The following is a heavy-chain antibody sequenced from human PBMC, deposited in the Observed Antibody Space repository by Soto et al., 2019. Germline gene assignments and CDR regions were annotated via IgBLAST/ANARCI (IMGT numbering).Heavy chain of an antibody. J-gene: IGHJ6*02. Sequence: PSETLSLTCTVSGGYINSRYWSWIRQPPGKGLEWIGNIYYDGSTSYNPSLRSRVIISLDTSRTQFSLKLSSVSAADTAVYYCARHLYYDISPGYLRPYHYYGMDVWGQGTTVTVSS. CDR2: IYYDGST. D-gene: IGHD3-9*01. CDR3: ARHLYYDISPGYLRPYHYYGMDV. CDR1: GGYINSRY. V-gene: IGHV4-59*08.